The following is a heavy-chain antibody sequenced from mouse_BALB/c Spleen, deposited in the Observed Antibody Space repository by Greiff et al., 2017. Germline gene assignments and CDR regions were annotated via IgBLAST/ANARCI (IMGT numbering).Heavy chain of an antibody. V-gene: IGHV1-14*01. CDR1: GYTFTSYV. CDR2: INPYNDGT. Sequence: VQLQQSGPELVKPGASVKMSCKASGYTFTSYVMHWVKQKPGQGLEWIGYINPYNDGTKYNEKFKGKATLTSDKSSSTAYMELSSLTSEDSAVYYCARRARYDGYYVDYAMGYWGQGTSVTVSS. D-gene: IGHD2-3*01. CDR3: ARRARYDGYYVDYAMGY. J-gene: IGHJ4*01.